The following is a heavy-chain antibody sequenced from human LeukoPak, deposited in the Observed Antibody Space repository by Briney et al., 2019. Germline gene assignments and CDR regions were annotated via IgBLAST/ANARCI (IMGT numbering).Heavy chain of an antibody. CDR3: VRQYYYGSGSYLWAPDY. CDR1: GFTFSSYE. J-gene: IGHJ4*02. V-gene: IGHV3-48*03. CDR2: ISSSGSTI. D-gene: IGHD3-10*01. Sequence: GGSLRLSCAASGFTFSSYEMNWVRQAPGKGLEWVSYISSSGSTIYYADSVKGRFTSSRDNVKNSLYLQMNSLRAEDTAVYYCVRQYYYGSGSYLWAPDYWGQGTLVTVSS.